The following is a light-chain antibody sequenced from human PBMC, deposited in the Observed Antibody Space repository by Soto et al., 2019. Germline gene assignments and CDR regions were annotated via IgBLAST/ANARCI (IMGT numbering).Light chain of an antibody. Sequence: ETVLTQSPGTLSLSPGERATLSCRASQSGGGSLAWYQQRPGQAPRLLVYHTSNRATGIPDRFSASGSGTDFTLTISRLEPEDFAVYYCQQYESSPRTFGQGTKVEIK. CDR2: HTS. CDR3: QQYESSPRT. V-gene: IGKV3-20*01. CDR1: QSGGGS. J-gene: IGKJ1*01.